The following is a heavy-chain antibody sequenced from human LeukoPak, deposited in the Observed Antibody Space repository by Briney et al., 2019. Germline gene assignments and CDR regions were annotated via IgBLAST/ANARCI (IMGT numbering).Heavy chain of an antibody. CDR2: ISSDETNI. V-gene: IGHV3-30*18. CDR1: GFTFSNYG. J-gene: IGHJ5*02. Sequence: GGSLRLSCATSGFTFSNYGMHWVRQAPGKGLEWVAVISSDETNIRYGDSVRGRFTVSRDNAKNTVYLQMNSLGADDTAVYYCAKDPYRVVIATGNYLDPWGQGTLVTVSS. D-gene: IGHD2-21*01. CDR3: AKDPYRVVIATGNYLDP.